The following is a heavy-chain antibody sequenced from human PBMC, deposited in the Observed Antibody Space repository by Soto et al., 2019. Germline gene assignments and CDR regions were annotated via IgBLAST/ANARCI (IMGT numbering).Heavy chain of an antibody. V-gene: IGHV4-59*01. CDR1: GGSISRYY. D-gene: IGHD5-18*01. CDR2: IYYSGTT. Sequence: SETLSLTCTVSGGSISRYYWSWIRQSPGKGLEWIGYIYYSGTTNHNPSLRSRVTISVDTSNNQFSLRLTSVTAADTAVYYCSRAPSAYSRGYGMDVWGQGTTVTVSS. J-gene: IGHJ6*02. CDR3: SRAPSAYSRGYGMDV.